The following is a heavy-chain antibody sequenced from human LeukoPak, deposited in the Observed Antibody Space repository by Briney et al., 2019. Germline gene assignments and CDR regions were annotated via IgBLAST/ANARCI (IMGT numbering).Heavy chain of an antibody. V-gene: IGHV3-30*02. D-gene: IGHD6-19*01. CDR3: AKDRRYSSGWYNFDY. CDR1: GFTFSSYG. CDR2: IRYDGSNK. J-gene: IGHJ4*02. Sequence: GGSLRLSCAASGFTFSSYGMHWVRQAPGKGLEWVPFIRYDGSNKYYADSVKGRFTISRDNSKNTLYLQMNSLRAEDTAVYYCAKDRRYSSGWYNFDYWGQGTLVNVSS.